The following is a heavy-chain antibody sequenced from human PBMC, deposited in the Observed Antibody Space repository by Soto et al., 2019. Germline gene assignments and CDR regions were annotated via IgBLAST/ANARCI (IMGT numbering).Heavy chain of an antibody. D-gene: IGHD2-15*01. V-gene: IGHV3-48*02. Sequence: EVQLVESGGGLVQPWGSRRVSCAAYGFSFSNYAMNWVRQATGKGLEWVSYISIGSGSIFYADSVKGRFTISRDDAKNSLYLQMNTLRDEDTAVYYCVRDERWAFDFWGQGTMVSGSS. J-gene: IGHJ3*01. CDR1: GFSFSNYA. CDR2: ISIGSGSI. CDR3: VRDERWAFDF.